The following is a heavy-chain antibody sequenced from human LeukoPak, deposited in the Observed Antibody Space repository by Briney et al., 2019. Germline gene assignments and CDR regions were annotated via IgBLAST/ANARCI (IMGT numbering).Heavy chain of an antibody. CDR2: IYSGGST. CDR1: GFTVSSNY. V-gene: IGHV3-53*01. CDR3: ARSRYSYGLVDY. J-gene: IGHJ4*02. Sequence: GGSLRLSCAASGFTVSSNYMSWVRQAPGKGLEWVSVIYSGGSTYYADSVKGRFTISRDNSKNTLYLQMNSLRAEDTAVYYCARSRYSYGLVDYWGQGTLVTVSS. D-gene: IGHD5-18*01.